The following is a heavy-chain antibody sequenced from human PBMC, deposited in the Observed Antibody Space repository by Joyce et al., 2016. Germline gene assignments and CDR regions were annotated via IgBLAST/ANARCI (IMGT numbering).Heavy chain of an antibody. Sequence: QVQLQESGPGLVKPSQTLSLTCTVSGGSIRADGYYWSWIRHHPGKGREWIGYIYHSGSTYYNPSLESRVSISADTSENQFYLKLSSVTAADTAVYYCAREYVSVAGTGIWGQGTLVTVSS. J-gene: IGHJ4*02. CDR2: IYHSGST. V-gene: IGHV4-31*03. CDR3: AREYVSVAGTGI. D-gene: IGHD6-19*01. CDR1: GGSIRADGYY.